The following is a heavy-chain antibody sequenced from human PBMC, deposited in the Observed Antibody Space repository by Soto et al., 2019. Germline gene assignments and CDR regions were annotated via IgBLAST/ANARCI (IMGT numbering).Heavy chain of an antibody. CDR1: GGSVSSGSYY. J-gene: IGHJ1*01. CDR3: AIFGYYYYSSGYYQETEYFQH. CDR2: IYYSGRT. D-gene: IGHD3-22*01. Sequence: QVQLQESGPGLVKPSETLSLTCTVSGGSVSSGSYYWSWIRQPPGKGLEWIGYIYYSGRTNYNPSPNIRVTLSVPPSKNHFPLKLSSVTAADTAVYYCAIFGYYYYSSGYYQETEYFQHWGQGTLVTLSS. V-gene: IGHV4-61*03.